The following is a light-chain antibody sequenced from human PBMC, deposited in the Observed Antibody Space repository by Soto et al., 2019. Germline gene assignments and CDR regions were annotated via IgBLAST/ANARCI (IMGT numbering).Light chain of an antibody. CDR3: CSYAGSYTWV. CDR1: SSDVGDYNY. CDR2: AVS. Sequence: QSVLTQPRSVSGSPGQSVTISCTGTSSDVGDYNYVSWYQQHPGEAPKLMIYAVSKRPSGVPDRFSGSKSGNTASLTISGLQAEDEADYYCCSYAGSYTWVFGGGTKVTVL. J-gene: IGLJ3*02. V-gene: IGLV2-11*01.